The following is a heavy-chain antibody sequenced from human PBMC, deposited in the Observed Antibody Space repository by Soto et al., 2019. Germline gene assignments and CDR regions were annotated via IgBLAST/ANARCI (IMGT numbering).Heavy chain of an antibody. CDR2: IWYDGSNK. J-gene: IGHJ6*03. V-gene: IGHV3-33*01. D-gene: IGHD4-17*01. CDR3: ARDKRWRGYYYYYMDV. Sequence: GGSLRLSCAASGFTFSSYGMHWVRQAPGKGLEWVAVIWYDGSNKYYADSVKGRFTISRDNSKNTLYLQMNSLRAEDTAVYYCARDKRWRGYYYYYMDVWGKGTTVTVSS. CDR1: GFTFSSYG.